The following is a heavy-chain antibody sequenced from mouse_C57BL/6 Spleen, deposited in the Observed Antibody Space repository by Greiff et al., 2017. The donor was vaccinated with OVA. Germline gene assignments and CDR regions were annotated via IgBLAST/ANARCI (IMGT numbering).Heavy chain of an antibody. CDR1: GFNIKNTY. V-gene: IGHV14-3*01. CDR2: IDPANGNT. Sequence: EVQLQQSVAELVRPGASVKLSCTASGFNIKNTYMHWVKQRPGQGLEWIGRIDPANGNTKYAPKFQGKATITAATSSNTAYLQLSSLTSEDTAIYYGAREVYYGSRFLDDWGQGTTITVAS. D-gene: IGHD1-1*01. CDR3: AREVYYGSRFLDD. J-gene: IGHJ2*01.